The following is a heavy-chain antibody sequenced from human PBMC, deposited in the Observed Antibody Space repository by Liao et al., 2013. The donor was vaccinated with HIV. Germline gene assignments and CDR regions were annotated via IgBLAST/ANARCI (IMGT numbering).Heavy chain of an antibody. CDR2: ISASGGA. CDR3: ARGGPMLQLEDSFLPASWFHP. V-gene: IGHV4-4*07. Sequence: QVQLQESGPRLVKPSETLSLACTVYGGSISSYGWSWIRQPAGKGLEWIGRISASGGATYNPSLKSRVTMSLDTSKKQFSLNLNSVTAADTAVYYCARGGPMLQLEDSFLPASWFHPWGQGTLVTVSS. J-gene: IGHJ5*02. CDR1: GGSISSYG. D-gene: IGHD5-18*01.